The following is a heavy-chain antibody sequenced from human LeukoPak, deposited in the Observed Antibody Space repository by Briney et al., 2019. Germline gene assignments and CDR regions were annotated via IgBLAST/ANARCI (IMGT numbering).Heavy chain of an antibody. CDR1: GGSISSGDYY. J-gene: IGHJ4*02. V-gene: IGHV4-30-4*01. CDR3: ARVTMVRGVIEVDY. D-gene: IGHD3-10*01. CDR2: IYYSGST. Sequence: PSQTLSLTCTVSGGSISSGDYYWRWIRQPPGKGLEWIGYIYYSGSTYYNPSLKSLVTISVDTSKNQFSLKLSSVTAADTAVYYCARVTMVRGVIEVDYWGQGTLVTVSS.